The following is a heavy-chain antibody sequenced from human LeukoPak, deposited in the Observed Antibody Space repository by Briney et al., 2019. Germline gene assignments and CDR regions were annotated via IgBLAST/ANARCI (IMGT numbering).Heavy chain of an antibody. D-gene: IGHD6-13*01. CDR3: ARGIAAAGTDYYYYMDV. CDR2: IRYDGSNK. Sequence: GGSLRLSCAASGFTFSSYGMHWVRQAPGKGLEWVAFIRYDGSNKYYADSVKGRFTISRYNSKNTLYLQMNSLRAEDTAVYYCARGIAAAGTDYYYYMDVWGKGTTVTVSS. V-gene: IGHV3-30*02. CDR1: GFTFSSYG. J-gene: IGHJ6*03.